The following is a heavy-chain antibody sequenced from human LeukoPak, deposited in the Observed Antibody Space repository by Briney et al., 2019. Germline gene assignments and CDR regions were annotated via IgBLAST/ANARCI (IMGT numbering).Heavy chain of an antibody. Sequence: GGSLRLSCAASGFTFSSYGMSWVRQATGKGLEWVSAISGSGGSTYYADSVKGRFTISRDNSKNTLYLQMNSLRAEDTAVYYCAKHQAASFDYWGQGTLVTVSS. J-gene: IGHJ4*02. D-gene: IGHD6-13*01. CDR2: ISGSGGST. V-gene: IGHV3-23*01. CDR3: AKHQAASFDY. CDR1: GFTFSSYG.